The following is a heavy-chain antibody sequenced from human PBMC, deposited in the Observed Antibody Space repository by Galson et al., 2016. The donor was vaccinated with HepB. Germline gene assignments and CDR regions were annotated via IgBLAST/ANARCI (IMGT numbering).Heavy chain of an antibody. D-gene: IGHD6-19*01. CDR3: TRDGWTSNWFGY. CDR2: IYSGGST. V-gene: IGHV3-66*02. Sequence: SLRLSCAGSGFTVSTDYMSWVRQAPGKGLEWVSFIYSGGSTYYADSVKGRFSISRDNSKNTLYLQMDSLRVEDTDVYYCTRDGWTSNWFGYWGQGTLVTVSS. CDR1: GFTVSTDY. J-gene: IGHJ5*01.